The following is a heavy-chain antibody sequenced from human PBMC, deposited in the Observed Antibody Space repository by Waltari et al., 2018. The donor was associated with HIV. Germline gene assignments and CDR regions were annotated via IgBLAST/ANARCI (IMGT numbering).Heavy chain of an antibody. D-gene: IGHD2-2*01. CDR3: ARRFIVVVPAAMGGMDV. CDR2: IDPSDSYT. Sequence: EVQLVQSGAEVKKPGESLRISCKGSGYSFTSYWISWVRQMPGKGLEWMGRIDPSDSYTNYSPSFQGHVTISADKSISTAYLQWSSLKASDTAMYYCARRFIVVVPAAMGGMDVWGQGTTVTVSS. V-gene: IGHV5-10-1*01. CDR1: GYSFTSYW. J-gene: IGHJ6*02.